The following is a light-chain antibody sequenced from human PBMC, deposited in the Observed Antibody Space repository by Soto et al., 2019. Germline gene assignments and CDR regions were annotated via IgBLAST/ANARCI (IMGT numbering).Light chain of an antibody. Sequence: DIQLTQSPSTLSASVGDRVTLTCRASQSIDRWLAWYQQKVGKAPELLIHDASSLESGVPSRFSGSGSGTEFTRTINSLQPDDFATYYCQQYNHYYSFGQGTKLEIK. V-gene: IGKV1-5*01. CDR3: QQYNHYYS. CDR1: QSIDRW. J-gene: IGKJ2*03. CDR2: DAS.